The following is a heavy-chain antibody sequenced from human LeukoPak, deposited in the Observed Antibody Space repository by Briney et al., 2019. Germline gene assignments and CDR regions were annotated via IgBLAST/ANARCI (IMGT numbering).Heavy chain of an antibody. CDR3: ARGYSGDYVDF. V-gene: IGHV4-39*07. D-gene: IGHD4-17*01. Sequence: PETLSLTCTVSGGSISSGTYYWGWIRQPPGKGLEWIGSIYYSGSTYYSPSLKSRVTISLDTSKNQFSLRLSSVTAADTAVYYCARGYSGDYVDFWGQGTLVTVSS. CDR2: IYYSGST. J-gene: IGHJ4*02. CDR1: GGSISSGTYY.